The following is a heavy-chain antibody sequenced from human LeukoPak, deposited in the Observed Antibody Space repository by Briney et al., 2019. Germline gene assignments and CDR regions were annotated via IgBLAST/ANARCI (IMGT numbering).Heavy chain of an antibody. CDR3: AKDAAPRDDFWSGFTHPRYMDV. V-gene: IGHV3-23*01. Sequence: GGSLRLSCAASGFTFSSYAMSWVRQAPGKGLEWVSAISGSGGSTYYADSVKGRFTISRDNSKNTLYLQMNSLRAEDTAVYYCAKDAAPRDDFWSGFTHPRYMDVWGKGTTVTVSS. J-gene: IGHJ6*03. D-gene: IGHD3-3*01. CDR1: GFTFSSYA. CDR2: ISGSGGST.